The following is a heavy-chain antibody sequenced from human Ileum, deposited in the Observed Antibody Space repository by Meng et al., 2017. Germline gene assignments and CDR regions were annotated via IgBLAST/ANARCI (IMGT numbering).Heavy chain of an antibody. Sequence: VHLRESGPGPVRPSATLSLICTVSGGSVSRAGYQWGWIRQPPGKGLEWIGYASTNYNPSLKSRVTISLDTSRNQFSLSLSSVTAADTAVYYCARDHMGSLDYWGQGILVTVSS. D-gene: IGHD1-26*01. CDR1: GGSVSRAGYQ. CDR3: ARDHMGSLDY. CDR2: AST. V-gene: IGHV4-61*08. J-gene: IGHJ4*02.